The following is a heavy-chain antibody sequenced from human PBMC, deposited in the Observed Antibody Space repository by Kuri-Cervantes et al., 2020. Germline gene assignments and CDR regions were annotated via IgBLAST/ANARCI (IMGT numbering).Heavy chain of an antibody. J-gene: IGHJ4*02. D-gene: IGHD3-3*01. Sequence: SLKISCAASGFTFDDYAMHWVRQAPGEGLEWVSGISWNSGSIGYADSVKGRFTISRDNAKNSLYLQMNSLRAEDTALYYCAKAKDYNFWSGCGDYWGQGTLVTVSS. CDR2: ISWNSGSI. CDR3: AKAKDYNFWSGCGDY. V-gene: IGHV3-9*01. CDR1: GFTFDDYA.